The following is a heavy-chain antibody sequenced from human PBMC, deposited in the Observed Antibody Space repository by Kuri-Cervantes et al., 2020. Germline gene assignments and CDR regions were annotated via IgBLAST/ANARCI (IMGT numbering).Heavy chain of an antibody. CDR2: IYHSGSP. Sequence: SETLSLTCTVSGYSISSGYYWGWIRQPPGKGLEWIGSIYHSGSPSYNPSLKSRVTISVDTSKNEFSLKLSSVTAADTAVYYCARRVTTGGWYFDLWGRGTLVTVSS. CDR1: GYSISSGYY. J-gene: IGHJ2*01. V-gene: IGHV4-38-2*02. D-gene: IGHD4-17*01. CDR3: ARRVTTGGWYFDL.